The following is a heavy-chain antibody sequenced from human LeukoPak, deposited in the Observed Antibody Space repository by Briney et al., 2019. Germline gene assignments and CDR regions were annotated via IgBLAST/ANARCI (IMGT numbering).Heavy chain of an antibody. CDR1: GGTFSTNG. CDR3: ARSSGSHYYFDY. CDR2: IIPIFGPP. J-gene: IGHJ4*02. D-gene: IGHD1-26*01. Sequence: ASVKVSCKASGGTFSTNGISWVRQAPGQGLEWMGRIIPIFGPPKYAQKFQGTVTITTDESTSTAYMELGSLTSEDTAVYYCARSSGSHYYFDYWGREPWSPSPQ. V-gene: IGHV1-69*05.